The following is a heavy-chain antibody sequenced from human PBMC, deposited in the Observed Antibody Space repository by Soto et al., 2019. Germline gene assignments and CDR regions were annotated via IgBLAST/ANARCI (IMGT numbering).Heavy chain of an antibody. CDR2: ISYDGSDK. D-gene: IGHD3-16*02. Sequence: QVQLVESGGGVVQPGRSLRLSCAASGFAFSSYAMHWVRQAPGKGLEWVAVISYDGSDKYYADSVKGRFTISRDNSKNTLNLQRNSLRADDTAVYYCAKDLGELSPESYEYWGQGTLITVSS. CDR3: AKDLGELSPESYEY. J-gene: IGHJ4*02. V-gene: IGHV3-30*18. CDR1: GFAFSSYA.